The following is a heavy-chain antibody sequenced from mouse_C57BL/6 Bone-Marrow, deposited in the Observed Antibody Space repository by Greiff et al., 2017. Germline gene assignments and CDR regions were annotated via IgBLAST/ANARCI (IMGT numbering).Heavy chain of an antibody. V-gene: IGHV1-81*01. D-gene: IGHD2-5*01. Sequence: QVQLKESGAELARPGASVKLSCKASGYTFTSYGISWVKQRTGQGLEWIGEIYPRSGNTYYNEKFKGKATLTADKSSSTAYMELRSLTSEDSAVYFCARGYYSNPFAYWGQGTLVTVSA. CDR1: GYTFTSYG. J-gene: IGHJ3*01. CDR2: IYPRSGNT. CDR3: ARGYYSNPFAY.